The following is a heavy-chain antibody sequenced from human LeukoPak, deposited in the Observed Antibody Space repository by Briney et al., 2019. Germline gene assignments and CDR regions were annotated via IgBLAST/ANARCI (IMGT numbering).Heavy chain of an antibody. CDR2: ISYDGSNK. CDR1: GFTFSSYA. Sequence: PGRSLRLSCAASGFTFSSYAMHWVRQAPGKGLEWVAVISYDGSNKYYADSVKGRFTISRDNSKNSLYLQMNSLRVEDTAVYYCARGDSGSYIYYFDYWGQGTLVTVSS. CDR3: ARGDSGSYIYYFDY. D-gene: IGHD1-26*01. V-gene: IGHV3-30-3*01. J-gene: IGHJ4*02.